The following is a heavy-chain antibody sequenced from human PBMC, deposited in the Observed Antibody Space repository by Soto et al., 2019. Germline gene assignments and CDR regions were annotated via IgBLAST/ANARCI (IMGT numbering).Heavy chain of an antibody. D-gene: IGHD3-3*01. CDR2: IDHSGST. CDR1: GGSFSGYY. Sequence: QVQLQQWGAGLLKPSETLSLTCAVYGGSFSGYYWSWIRQPPGKGLEWIGEIDHSGSTNYSPSLKRRVTRSVDTSKNQFSLKLSSVTAADTAVYYCARGGQYYDFWSGYYDCWGQGTLVTVSS. CDR3: ARGGQYYDFWSGYYDC. V-gene: IGHV4-34*02. J-gene: IGHJ4*02.